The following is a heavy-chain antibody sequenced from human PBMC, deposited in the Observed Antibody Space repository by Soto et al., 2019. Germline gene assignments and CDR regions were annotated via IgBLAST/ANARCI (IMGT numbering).Heavy chain of an antibody. Sequence: QVQLQQWGAGLLKPSETLSLTCAVYGGSFSGYYWSWIRQPPGKGLEWIGEINHSGSTNYNPSLKSRVTISGDTSKNQVSLKLSSVTAADTAVYYWARLRLTSAAGNDAFDIWGQGTMVTVSS. CDR3: ARLRLTSAAGNDAFDI. CDR2: INHSGST. D-gene: IGHD6-13*01. J-gene: IGHJ3*02. V-gene: IGHV4-34*01. CDR1: GGSFSGYY.